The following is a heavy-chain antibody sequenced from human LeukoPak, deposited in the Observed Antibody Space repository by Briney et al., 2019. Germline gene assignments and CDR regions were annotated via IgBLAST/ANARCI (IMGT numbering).Heavy chain of an antibody. D-gene: IGHD2-15*01. Sequence: ASVKVSCKASGYTFTSYGISWVRQAPGQGLEWMGWISAYNGNTNYAQKLRGRVTMTTDTSTSTAYMELRSLRSDDTAVYYCAVVVAAHDAFDIWGQGTMVTVSS. V-gene: IGHV1-18*01. CDR2: ISAYNGNT. CDR1: GYTFTSYG. CDR3: AVVVAAHDAFDI. J-gene: IGHJ3*02.